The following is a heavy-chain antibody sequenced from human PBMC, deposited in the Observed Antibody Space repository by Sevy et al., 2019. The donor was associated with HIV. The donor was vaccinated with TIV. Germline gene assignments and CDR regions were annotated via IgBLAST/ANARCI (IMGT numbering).Heavy chain of an antibody. D-gene: IGHD3-22*01. CDR2: ISGTGNSI. CDR3: ARVPPYYDSNVSDF. J-gene: IGHJ4*02. CDR1: GFTFSSHS. Sequence: GGSLRLSCAASGFTFSSHSMNWVRQTPGKGLEWISYISGTGNSIYYAASVKGRFTISRDNAKNSLYLQLKSLRDEVTAIYYCARVPPYYDSNVSDFWGQGSLVTVSS. V-gene: IGHV3-48*02.